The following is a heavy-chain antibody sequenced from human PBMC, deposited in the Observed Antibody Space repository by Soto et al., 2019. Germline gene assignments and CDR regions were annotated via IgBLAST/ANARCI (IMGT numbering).Heavy chain of an antibody. V-gene: IGHV3-23*01. CDR2: INGSGGST. CDR1: GFTFSIYA. D-gene: IGHD6-6*01. J-gene: IGHJ5*02. Sequence: VGSLRPPCPASGFTFSIYAMSWVRQPQGKGLEWVSAINGSGGSTYYAASVKGRFTISRDNSKNTLYLQMNSLIAEDTAVYYCAKELSGGCSSHEEFDRWGQGTPVTVSS. CDR3: AKELSGGCSSHEEFDR.